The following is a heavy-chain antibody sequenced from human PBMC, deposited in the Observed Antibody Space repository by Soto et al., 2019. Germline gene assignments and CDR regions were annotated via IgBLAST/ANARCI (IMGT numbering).Heavy chain of an antibody. J-gene: IGHJ4*02. CDR1: GFTFSNYW. Sequence: EVQLVESGGGPAQFGGSLRLSCAASGFTFSNYWMLWVRQVPGKGLVWVARIKGDETSTGYADSLKGRFTIFRDNVKNTLYLQMNSLRAEDTAVYYCARGVSGYYGFDYWGRGTLVTVSS. D-gene: IGHD3-10*01. CDR3: ARGVSGYYGFDY. CDR2: IKGDETST. V-gene: IGHV3-74*01.